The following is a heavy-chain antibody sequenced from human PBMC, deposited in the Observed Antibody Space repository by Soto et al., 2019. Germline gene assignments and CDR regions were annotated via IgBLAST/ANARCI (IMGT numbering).Heavy chain of an antibody. Sequence: QITLKESGPTLVKPTQTLTLTCTFSGFSLSTSGVGVSWIRQPPGKALEWLALIYWDDDKRYSPSLKSRLTITKDTSKNHVVLTMTNTDPVDTATYYCAHGRRFGEFDYWGQGTLVTVSS. V-gene: IGHV2-5*02. CDR3: AHGRRFGEFDY. CDR1: GFSLSTSGVG. CDR2: IYWDDDK. J-gene: IGHJ4*02. D-gene: IGHD3-10*01.